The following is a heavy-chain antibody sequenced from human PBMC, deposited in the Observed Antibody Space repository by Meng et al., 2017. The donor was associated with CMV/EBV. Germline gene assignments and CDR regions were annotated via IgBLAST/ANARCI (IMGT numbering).Heavy chain of an antibody. CDR3: AKGRSIAAARFIDY. V-gene: IGHV3-48*03. J-gene: IGHJ4*02. CDR1: GFTFSSYE. D-gene: IGHD6-13*01. CDR2: ISSSGSTI. Sequence: GESLKISCAASGFTFSSYEMNWVRQAPGKGLEWVSYISSSGSTIYYADSVKGRFTISRDNSKNTLYLQMNSLRAEDTAVYYCAKGRSIAAARFIDYWGQGTLVTVSS.